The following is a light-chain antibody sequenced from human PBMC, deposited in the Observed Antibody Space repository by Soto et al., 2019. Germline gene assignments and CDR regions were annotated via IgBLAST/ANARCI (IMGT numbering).Light chain of an antibody. V-gene: IGKV1-9*01. Sequence: DIQMTQSPSSLSASVGDRVSITCRASQSIRRSLNWYQQSPGKAPKLLVYAASTLQSGVPSRFRGSGSGTEFSLTISSLQPEDFATYYCQQLDSYPRTFGQGTKVDIK. CDR1: QSIRRS. J-gene: IGKJ1*01. CDR2: AAS. CDR3: QQLDSYPRT.